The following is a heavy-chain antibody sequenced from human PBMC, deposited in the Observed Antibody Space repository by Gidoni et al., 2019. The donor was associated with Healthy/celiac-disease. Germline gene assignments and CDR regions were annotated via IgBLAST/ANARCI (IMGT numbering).Heavy chain of an antibody. CDR1: GYTLTELS. CDR3: ATEQISSSSGKYYYYYYGMDV. D-gene: IGHD6-6*01. V-gene: IGHV1-24*01. CDR2: FDPEDGET. J-gene: IGHJ6*02. Sequence: QVQLVQSGAEVKEPGASVKVSCKVSGYTLTELSMHWVRQAPGKGLEWMGGFDPEDGETIYAQKFQGRVTMTEDTSTDTAYMELSSLRSEDTAVYYCATEQISSSSGKYYYYYYGMDVWGQGTTVTVSS.